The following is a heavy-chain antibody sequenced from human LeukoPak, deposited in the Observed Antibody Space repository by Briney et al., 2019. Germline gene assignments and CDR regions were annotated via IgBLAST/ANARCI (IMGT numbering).Heavy chain of an antibody. CDR1: GGSISSYY. Sequence: SETLSLTCTVSGGSISSYYWSWIRQPAGKGLEWIGRIYTSGSTNYNPSLKSRVTISVDKSKNQFSLKLSSVTAADTAVYYCARERWTAMSYNWFDPWGQGTLVTVSS. V-gene: IGHV4-4*07. CDR3: ARERWTAMSYNWFDP. J-gene: IGHJ5*02. D-gene: IGHD5-18*01. CDR2: IYTSGST.